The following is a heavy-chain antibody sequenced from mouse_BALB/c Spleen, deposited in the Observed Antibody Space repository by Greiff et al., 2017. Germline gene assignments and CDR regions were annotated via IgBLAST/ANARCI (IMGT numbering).Heavy chain of an antibody. D-gene: IGHD2-4*01. V-gene: IGHV5-9-4*01. CDR2: ISSGGSYT. Sequence: DVMLVESGGGLVKPGGSLKLSCAASGFTFSSYAMSWVRQSPEKRLEWVAEISSGGSYTYYPDTVTGRFTISRDNAKNTLYLEMSSLRSEDTAMYYCARRDDYDPFAYWGQGTLVTVSA. CDR1: GFTFSSYA. CDR3: ARRDDYDPFAY. J-gene: IGHJ3*01.